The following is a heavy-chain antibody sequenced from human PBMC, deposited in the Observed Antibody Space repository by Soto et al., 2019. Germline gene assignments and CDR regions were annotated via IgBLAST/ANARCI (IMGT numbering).Heavy chain of an antibody. V-gene: IGHV3-23*01. J-gene: IGHJ6*02. D-gene: IGHD6-6*01. CDR1: RFTFSSYA. CDR2: ISGSGDSS. Sequence: GGSLRLSCAASRFTFSSYAMSWVRQAPGKGLEWVSVISGSGDSSYYADSVKGRFTISRDNSKNTLYLQTNSLRAGDTAVYYCARTYSSSLNYYYYGMDVWGQGTTVTVSS. CDR3: ARTYSSSLNYYYYGMDV.